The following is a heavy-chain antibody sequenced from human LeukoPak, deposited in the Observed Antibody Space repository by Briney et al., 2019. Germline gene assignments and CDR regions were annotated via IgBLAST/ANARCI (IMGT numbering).Heavy chain of an antibody. CDR2: IYWDDDK. Sequence: ESGPTLVKPTQTLTLTCTFSGFSLSTSGVGVGWIRQPPGKALEWLALIYWDDDKRYSPSLKSRLTITKDTSKNQVVLTMTSMDPVDTATYYCAHRDLDKATIWGRWYWGQGTLVTVSS. D-gene: IGHD5-12*01. V-gene: IGHV2-5*02. J-gene: IGHJ4*02. CDR3: AHRDLDKATIWGRWY. CDR1: GFSLSTSGVG.